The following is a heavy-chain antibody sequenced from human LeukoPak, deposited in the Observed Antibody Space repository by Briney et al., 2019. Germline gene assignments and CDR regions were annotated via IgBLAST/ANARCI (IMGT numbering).Heavy chain of an antibody. Sequence: SETLSLTCTVSGGSISGSSYYWGWIRQPPGKGLEWIGSIYSSGSTDYNPSLKSRVTIFVDTSKNQFSLKLSSVTAADTAVYYCARPNVGYYSEFELWGQGTLVTVSS. J-gene: IGHJ4*02. D-gene: IGHD2/OR15-2a*01. CDR3: ARPNVGYYSEFEL. CDR1: GGSISGSSYY. CDR2: IYSSGST. V-gene: IGHV4-39*01.